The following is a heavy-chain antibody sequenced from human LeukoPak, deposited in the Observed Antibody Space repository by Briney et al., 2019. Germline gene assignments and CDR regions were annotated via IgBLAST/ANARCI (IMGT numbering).Heavy chain of an antibody. D-gene: IGHD3-22*01. V-gene: IGHV4-34*01. CDR2: INHSGST. CDR1: GGSFSGYY. J-gene: IGHJ4*02. Sequence: PSETLSLTCAVYGGSFSGYYWSWIRQPPGKGLEWIGEINHSGSTNYNPSLKSRVTISVDTSKNQFSLKLSSVTAADTAVYYCARGYYDSSGYPFDYWGQGTLVTVSS. CDR3: ARGYYDSSGYPFDY.